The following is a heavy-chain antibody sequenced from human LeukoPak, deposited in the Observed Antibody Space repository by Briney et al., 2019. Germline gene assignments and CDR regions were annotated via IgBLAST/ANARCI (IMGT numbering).Heavy chain of an antibody. V-gene: IGHV3-21*01. CDR1: GFIFSSYS. CDR2: ISSSSTYI. Sequence: GGSLRLSCAASGFIFSSYSMNWVRQAPGKGLEWVSSISSSSTYIYYADSVKGRFTISRDNAKNSLYLQMNSLRAGDTALYYCARADSNIAARRIGFDYWGQGTLVTVSS. CDR3: ARADSNIAARRIGFDY. J-gene: IGHJ4*02. D-gene: IGHD6-6*01.